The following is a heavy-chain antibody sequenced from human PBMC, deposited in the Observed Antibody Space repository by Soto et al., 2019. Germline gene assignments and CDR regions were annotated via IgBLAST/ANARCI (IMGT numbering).Heavy chain of an antibody. CDR1: AFIFSRHW. J-gene: IGHJ5*02. Sequence: GGPLRLSCTASAFIFSRHWMHWVRQAPGEGPVWVSRINGAGTSTDYADSVRGRFTIASVNSKNTLYLQMNSLRGEATAAYFCASGVIAVVSAIRWFEPWGQGTLVTVAS. D-gene: IGHD6-19*01. CDR2: INGAGTST. CDR3: ASGVIAVVSAIRWFEP. V-gene: IGHV3-74*01.